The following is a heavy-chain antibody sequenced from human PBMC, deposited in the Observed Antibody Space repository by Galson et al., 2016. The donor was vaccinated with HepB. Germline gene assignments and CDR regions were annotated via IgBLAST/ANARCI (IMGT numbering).Heavy chain of an antibody. J-gene: IGHJ3*02. CDR2: ISRSSSYI. CDR3: ARVIGWFAEISGGAFDI. CDR1: GFTFSSYS. V-gene: IGHV3-21*01. D-gene: IGHD3-10*01. Sequence: SLRLSCAASGFTFSSYSINWVRQAPGKGLEWVSSISRSSSYIYYADYVKGRLTISRDNAKNSVYLQMNSLRAEDTAVYYCARVIGWFAEISGGAFDIWGQGTMVTVSS.